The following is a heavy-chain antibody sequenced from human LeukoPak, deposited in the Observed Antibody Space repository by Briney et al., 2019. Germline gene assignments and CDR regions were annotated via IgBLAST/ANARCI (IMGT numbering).Heavy chain of an antibody. CDR2: ISAYNGNT. CDR1: GYTFTSYG. CDR3: LRDPPSYDFWSGNLFDY. D-gene: IGHD3-3*01. Sequence: ASVKVSCKASGYTFTSYGISWVRQAPGQGLEWMGWISAYNGNTNYAQKLQGRVTMTTDTSTSTAYMELRSLRSDDTAVYYRLRDPPSYDFWSGNLFDYWGQGTLVTVSS. J-gene: IGHJ4*02. V-gene: IGHV1-18*01.